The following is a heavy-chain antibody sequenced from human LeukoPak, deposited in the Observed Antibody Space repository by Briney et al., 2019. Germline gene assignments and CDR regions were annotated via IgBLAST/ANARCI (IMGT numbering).Heavy chain of an antibody. CDR1: GGTFSSYA. CDR2: IIPILGIA. D-gene: IGHD6-6*01. V-gene: IGHV1-69*04. Sequence: ASVQVSCKASGGTFSSYAISWVRQAPGQGLEWMGRIIPILGIANYAQKFQGRVTITADKSTSTAYMELSSLRSEDTAVYYCARVGSSHYFDYWGQGTLVTVSS. CDR3: ARVGSSHYFDY. J-gene: IGHJ4*02.